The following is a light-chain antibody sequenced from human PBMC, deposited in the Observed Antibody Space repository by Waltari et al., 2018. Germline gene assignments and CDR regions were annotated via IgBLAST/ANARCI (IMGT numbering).Light chain of an antibody. CDR2: DVK. CDR1: SSDVGGYNY. CDR3: SSYTSTSTVL. Sequence: QSDLSQPASMSGSPGQSITISCTGTSSDVGGYNYFSWYQEYPGNAPKLIIYDVKNRPSGVSNRFSGSKSGNTASLTISGLQAEDEADYYCSSYTSTSTVLFGGGTKVTVL. V-gene: IGLV2-14*03. J-gene: IGLJ2*01.